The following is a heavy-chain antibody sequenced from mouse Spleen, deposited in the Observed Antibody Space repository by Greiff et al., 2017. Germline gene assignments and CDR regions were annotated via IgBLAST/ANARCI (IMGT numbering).Heavy chain of an antibody. Sequence: QVQLQQSGAELVRPGASVTLSCKASGYTFTDYEMHWVKQTPVHGLEWIGAIDPETGGTAYNQKFKGKATLTADKSSSTAYMELRSLTSEDSAVYYCTRGDYEYWGQGTTLTVSS. CDR3: TRGDYEY. CDR1: GYTFTDYE. CDR2: IDPETGGT. J-gene: IGHJ2*01. V-gene: IGHV1-15*01. D-gene: IGHD2-4*01.